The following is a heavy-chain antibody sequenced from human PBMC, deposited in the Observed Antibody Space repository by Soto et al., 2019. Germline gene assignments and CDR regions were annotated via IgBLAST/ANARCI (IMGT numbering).Heavy chain of an antibody. CDR2: INPSGGST. J-gene: IGHJ4*02. CDR1: GYTFTSYY. CDR3: AREERLLWFGESRQGYFDY. Sequence: ASVKVSCKASGYTFTSYYMHWVRQAPGQGLEWMGIINPSGGSTSYAQKFQGRVTMTRGTSTSTVYMELSSLRSEDTAVYYCAREERLLWFGESRQGYFDYWGQGTLVTVSS. D-gene: IGHD3-10*01. V-gene: IGHV1-46*01.